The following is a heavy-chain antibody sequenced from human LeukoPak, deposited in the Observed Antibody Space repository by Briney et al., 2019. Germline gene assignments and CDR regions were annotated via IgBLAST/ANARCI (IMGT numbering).Heavy chain of an antibody. CDR2: ISCSSSYI. V-gene: IGHV3-21*01. CDR1: GFTFSSYS. J-gene: IGHJ4*02. D-gene: IGHD2-2*01. Sequence: PGESLTLSCASCGFTFSSYSIKCVLHAPLVYLDAVSSISCSSSYIYYAAVVEGRFTITRDNAKNSLYLQMNSLRAQDTAVYYCASPPHPSYCSSTSCYAQIDYWGQGTLVTVSS. CDR3: ASPPHPSYCSSTSCYAQIDY.